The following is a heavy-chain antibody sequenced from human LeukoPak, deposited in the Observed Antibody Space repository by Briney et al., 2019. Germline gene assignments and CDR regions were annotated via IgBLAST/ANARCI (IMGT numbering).Heavy chain of an antibody. Sequence: GGSLRLSCAASGFTFSSYWMSWVRQAPGKGLEWVANIKQDGSEKYYVDSVKGRFTISRDNAKNSLYLQMNSLRAEDTAVYYCARSSRDGYNLIDYMDVWGKGTTVTVSS. CDR2: IKQDGSEK. D-gene: IGHD5-24*01. CDR1: GFTFSSYW. CDR3: ARSSRDGYNLIDYMDV. V-gene: IGHV3-7*01. J-gene: IGHJ6*03.